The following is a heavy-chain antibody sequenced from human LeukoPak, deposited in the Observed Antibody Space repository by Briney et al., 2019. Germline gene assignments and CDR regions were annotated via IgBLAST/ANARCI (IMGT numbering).Heavy chain of an antibody. D-gene: IGHD1-26*01. CDR3: ASGYSYSGSYIDAFDI. CDR2: ISYDGSNK. CDR1: GFTFSSYA. V-gene: IGHV3-30-3*01. J-gene: IGHJ3*02. Sequence: GRSLRLSCAASGFTFSSYAMHWVRQAPGKGLEWVAVISYDGSNKYYADSVKGRFTISRDNSKNTLYLQMNSLRAEDTAVYYCASGYSYSGSYIDAFDIWGQGTMVTVSS.